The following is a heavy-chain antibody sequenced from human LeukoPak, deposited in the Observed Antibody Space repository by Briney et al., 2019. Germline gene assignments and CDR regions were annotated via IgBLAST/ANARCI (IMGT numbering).Heavy chain of an antibody. CDR2: MSGCGGST. CDR1: GFTFSSYA. CDR3: AKDPGLLWFGESQYFDY. Sequence: PGGSLRLSCTASGFTFSSYAMIRVRQAPGKGLEWVSAMSGCGGSTYYADSVKGRFTISRDNSKNTLYLQMNSLRAEDTAVYYCAKDPGLLWFGESQYFDYWGQGTLVTVSS. D-gene: IGHD3-10*01. J-gene: IGHJ4*02. V-gene: IGHV3-23*01.